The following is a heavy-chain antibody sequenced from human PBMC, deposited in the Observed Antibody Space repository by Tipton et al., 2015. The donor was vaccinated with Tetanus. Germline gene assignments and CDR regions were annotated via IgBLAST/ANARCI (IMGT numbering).Heavy chain of an antibody. CDR1: GGSISSFY. Sequence: TLSLTCTVSGGSISSFYWYWIRQPPGKGLEWIAYIYQNGDANYNPSLQSRVSISVDTSKNQFSLKVRSVTSADTAVYYCARERLDWGTNDALNVWGQGTMVTVSS. CDR3: ARERLDWGTNDALNV. D-gene: IGHD7-27*01. V-gene: IGHV4-59*01. CDR2: IYQNGDA. J-gene: IGHJ3*01.